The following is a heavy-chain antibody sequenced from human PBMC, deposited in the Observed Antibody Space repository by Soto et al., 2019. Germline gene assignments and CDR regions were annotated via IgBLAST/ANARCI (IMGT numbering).Heavy chain of an antibody. CDR2: INPSGGRT. CDR1: GYTFTSYY. D-gene: IGHD3-22*01. V-gene: IGHV1-46*01. Sequence: ASVKVSCKASGYTFTSYYMHWVRQAPGQGLEWMGIINPSGGRTSYAQKFQGRVTITADKSTSTAYMELSSLRSEDTAVYYCARGDMIVVVTHYYYYGMDVWGQGTTVTVSS. J-gene: IGHJ6*02. CDR3: ARGDMIVVVTHYYYYGMDV.